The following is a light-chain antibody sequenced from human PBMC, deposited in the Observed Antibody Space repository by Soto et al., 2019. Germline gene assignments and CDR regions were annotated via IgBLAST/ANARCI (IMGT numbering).Light chain of an antibody. Sequence: DIQMTQSPSTLSASVGDRVTITCRASQSISSWLAWYQQKPGKAPKLLIYKASSLESGVPSRFSGSGSGTEFTLTIDSLQPDDFATYYCQQYNVYWTFGQGTKV. CDR3: QQYNVYWT. CDR2: KAS. CDR1: QSISSW. V-gene: IGKV1-5*03. J-gene: IGKJ1*01.